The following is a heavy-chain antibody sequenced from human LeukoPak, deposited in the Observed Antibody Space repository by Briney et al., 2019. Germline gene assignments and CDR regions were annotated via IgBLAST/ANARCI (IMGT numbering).Heavy chain of an antibody. CDR2: IYPGDSDT. Sequence: GASLQISCKGSGYSFTSYWIGWVRQLPGKGLEWMGIIYPGDSDTRYSPSFQGQVTISADKSISTAYLQWSSLKASDTAMYYCARRGTVTTFDYWGQGTLVTVSS. J-gene: IGHJ4*02. D-gene: IGHD4-17*01. V-gene: IGHV5-51*01. CDR3: ARRGTVTTFDY. CDR1: GYSFTSYW.